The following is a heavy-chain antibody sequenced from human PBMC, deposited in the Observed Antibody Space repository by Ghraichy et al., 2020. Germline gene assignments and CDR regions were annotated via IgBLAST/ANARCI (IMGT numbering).Heavy chain of an antibody. D-gene: IGHD2-15*01. CDR2: IKQDGSEK. CDR1: GFTFSSYW. J-gene: IGHJ4*02. Sequence: GGSLRLSCAASGFTFSSYWMSWVRQAPGKGLEWVANIKQDGSEKYYVDSVKGRFTISRDNAKNSLYLQMNSLRAEDTAVYYCARDRAVNGGSCYYDYWSQRGLLTVSS. V-gene: IGHV3-7*03. CDR3: ARDRAVNGGSCYYDY.